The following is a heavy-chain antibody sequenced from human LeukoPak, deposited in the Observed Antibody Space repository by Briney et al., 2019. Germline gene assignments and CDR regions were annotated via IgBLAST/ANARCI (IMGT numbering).Heavy chain of an antibody. CDR2: IIPILGIA. Sequence: ASVKVSCKASGGTFSSYAISWVRQAPGQGLEWMGRIIPILGIANYAQKFQGRVTITADKSTSTAYMELSSLRSEDMAVYYCARDLNGDGYSTGWGQGTLVTVSS. J-gene: IGHJ4*02. CDR3: ARDLNGDGYSTG. CDR1: GGTFSSYA. V-gene: IGHV1-69*04. D-gene: IGHD5-24*01.